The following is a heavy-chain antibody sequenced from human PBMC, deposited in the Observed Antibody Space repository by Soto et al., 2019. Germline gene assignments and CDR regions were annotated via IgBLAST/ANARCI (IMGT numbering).Heavy chain of an antibody. Sequence: SETLSLTCTVSGGSISSYYWSWIRQPPGKGLEWIGYIYYSGSTNYNPSLKSRVTISVDTSKNQFSLKLSSVTAADTAVYYCARAGQSMLLNPWGQGTLVTVSS. D-gene: IGHD2-15*01. J-gene: IGHJ5*02. CDR3: ARAGQSMLLNP. CDR1: GGSISSYY. CDR2: IYYSGST. V-gene: IGHV4-59*01.